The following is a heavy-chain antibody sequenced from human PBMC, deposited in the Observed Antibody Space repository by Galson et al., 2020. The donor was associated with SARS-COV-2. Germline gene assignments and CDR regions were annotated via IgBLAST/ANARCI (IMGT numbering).Heavy chain of an antibody. V-gene: IGHV3-21*01. CDR2: ISAGSTYI. J-gene: IGHJ6*02. CDR1: GFPFSSYS. Sequence: LSLTCAASGFPFSSYSMNWVRQAPGRGLEWVSSISAGSTYIHYADSLKGRFTISRDNAKNSLYLQMNNLRAEDTAVYYCARVGGMATTPANYYYYGLDVWGQGTTVTVSS. D-gene: IGHD2-15*01. CDR3: ARVGGMATTPANYYYYGLDV.